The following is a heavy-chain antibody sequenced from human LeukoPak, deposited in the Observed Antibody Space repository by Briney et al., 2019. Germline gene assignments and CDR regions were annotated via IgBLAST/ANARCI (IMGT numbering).Heavy chain of an antibody. D-gene: IGHD2/OR15-2a*01. V-gene: IGHV4-4*07. CDR3: ATSMQWGDAFDI. J-gene: IGHJ3*02. CDR2: IYSSGST. CDR1: GGSMSGYY. Sequence: SETLSLTCTVSGGSMSGYYWSWIRKPAGKRLEWIGRIYSSGSTYYNPSLKSRVTMSVDTSKNQFSLKLSSVTAADTAVYYCATSMQWGDAFDIWGQGTAVTVSS.